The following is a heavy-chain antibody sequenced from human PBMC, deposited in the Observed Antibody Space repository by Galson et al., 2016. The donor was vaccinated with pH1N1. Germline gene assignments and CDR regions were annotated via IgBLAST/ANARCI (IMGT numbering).Heavy chain of an antibody. J-gene: IGHJ4*02. D-gene: IGHD3-9*01. CDR3: AKVPVFDLTYYFDY. Sequence: APGKGLEWVSAISGRGGITYFADSVKGRFTISRDNSKNTLYLQMNSLRAEDTAVYYCAKVPVFDLTYYFDYWGQGTLVTVSS. V-gene: IGHV3-23*01. CDR2: ISGRGGIT.